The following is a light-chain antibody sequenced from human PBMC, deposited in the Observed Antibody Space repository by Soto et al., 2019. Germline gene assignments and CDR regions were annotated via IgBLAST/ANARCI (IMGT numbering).Light chain of an antibody. CDR2: KVK. CDR1: DSDVGGSKY. V-gene: IGLV2-14*01. Sequence: QSVLTQPASLSVSPGQSITISCPETDSDVGGSKYVSWYQQYPGKVPKLLINKVKTRPSGVSNRFSGSKSGNTASLTISGLLAEDEADYFCTSSTSDSLYVVGSGTKVTVL. J-gene: IGLJ1*01. CDR3: TSSTSDSLYV.